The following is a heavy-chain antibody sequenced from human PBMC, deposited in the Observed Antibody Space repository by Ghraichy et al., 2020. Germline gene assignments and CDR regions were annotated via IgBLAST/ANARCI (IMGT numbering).Heavy chain of an antibody. CDR1: GFTFSSNW. J-gene: IGHJ4*02. D-gene: IGHD5-18*01. CDR3: ARDVSGAMGAH. Sequence: LSLTCAASGFTFSSNWMSWVRQAPGKGLEWVANINKDGSVKFYVDSVKGRLTISRDNTKNSVYLQMKSLRAEDTAVYYCARDVSGAMGAHWGRGTLVTVSS. V-gene: IGHV3-7*01. CDR2: INKDGSVK.